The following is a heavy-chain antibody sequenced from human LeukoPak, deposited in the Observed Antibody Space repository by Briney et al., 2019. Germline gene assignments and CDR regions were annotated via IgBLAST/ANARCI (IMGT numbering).Heavy chain of an antibody. D-gene: IGHD6-13*01. Sequence: ASVKVSCKASGYTFTSYDINWVRQATGQGLEWMGWMNPNSGNTGYAQKFQGRVTMTRNTAISTAYMELSSLRSEDTAVYYYARGARFSSSWYRLFDYWGQGTLVTVSS. CDR3: ARGARFSSSWYRLFDY. V-gene: IGHV1-8*01. CDR2: MNPNSGNT. CDR1: GYTFTSYD. J-gene: IGHJ4*02.